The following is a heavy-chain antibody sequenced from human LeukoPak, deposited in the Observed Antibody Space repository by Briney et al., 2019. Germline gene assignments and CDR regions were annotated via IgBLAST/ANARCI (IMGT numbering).Heavy chain of an antibody. CDR2: ISDTGST. J-gene: IGHJ4*02. D-gene: IGHD6-19*01. CDR1: GASLRSSY. V-gene: IGHV4-59*08. CDR3: ARAVAGGDRSRFYSAGLYYLDH. Sequence: SETLSLTCTVSGASLRSSYWRWIRQPPGKGLEWIGYISDTGSTNYNPSLKGRVTISIHASPNQFSLELGSVSAADTAMYYCARAVAGGDRSRFYSAGLYYLDHRGQGTLVTVSS.